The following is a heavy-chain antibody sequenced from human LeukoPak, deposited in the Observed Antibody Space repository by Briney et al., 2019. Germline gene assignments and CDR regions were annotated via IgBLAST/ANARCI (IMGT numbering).Heavy chain of an antibody. J-gene: IGHJ4*02. D-gene: IGHD3-22*01. CDR3: ATDLGSSGCPSGC. V-gene: IGHV3-15*01. CDR2: IKSKTDGGTT. Sequence: GGSLRLSCAASGFTFSNAWMSWVRQAPGKGLEWVGRIKSKTDGGTTDYAAPVKGRFTISRDDSKNTLYLQMNSLKTEDTAVYYCATDLGSSGCPSGCWGQGTLVTVSS. CDR1: GFTFSNAW.